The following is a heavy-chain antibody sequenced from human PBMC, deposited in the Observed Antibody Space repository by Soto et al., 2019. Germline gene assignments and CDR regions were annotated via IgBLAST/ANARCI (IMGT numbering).Heavy chain of an antibody. CDR2: IVVGSGNT. D-gene: IGHD2-21*02. CDR1: GFTFTSSA. J-gene: IGHJ4*02. Sequence: QMQLVQSGPEVKKPGTSVKVSCKASGFTFTSSAVQWVRQARGQRLEWIGWIVVGSGNTNYAQKFQERVTITRDMSTSTVYMELSSLRSEDTAVYYCAALKDCGGDCYLFDYWGQGTLVTVSS. V-gene: IGHV1-58*01. CDR3: AALKDCGGDCYLFDY.